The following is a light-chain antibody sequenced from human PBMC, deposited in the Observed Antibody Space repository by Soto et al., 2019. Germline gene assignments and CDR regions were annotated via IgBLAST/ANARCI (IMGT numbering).Light chain of an antibody. CDR2: AAS. V-gene: IGKV1-39*01. CDR3: QQSYSSSWT. Sequence: DIQMTQSPSSLSASVGDRVTITCRASQSVTTFLNWYQQKAGEVPKLLIYAASSLQSGVPSRFSGSGSGTEFTLTITSLQPEDFATYYCQQSYSSSWTFGQGTKVEIK. CDR1: QSVTTF. J-gene: IGKJ1*01.